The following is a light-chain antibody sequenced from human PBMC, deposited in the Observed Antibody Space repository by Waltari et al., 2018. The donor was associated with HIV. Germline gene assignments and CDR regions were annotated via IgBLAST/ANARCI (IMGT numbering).Light chain of an antibody. CDR2: DDS. Sequence: SSVLTQPPSVSVAPGQTARITCGGYNIGTKSVHWYQQKPGQAPVLVVYDDSDRPSGIPERFSGSNSGNTATLTISRVEAGDEADYYCQVWDSSSAHVVFGGGTKLTVL. J-gene: IGLJ2*01. CDR1: NIGTKS. CDR3: QVWDSSSAHVV. V-gene: IGLV3-21*02.